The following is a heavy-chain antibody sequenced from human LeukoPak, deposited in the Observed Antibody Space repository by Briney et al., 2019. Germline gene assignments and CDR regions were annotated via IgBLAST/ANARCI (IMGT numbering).Heavy chain of an antibody. J-gene: IGHJ4*02. D-gene: IGHD6-13*01. CDR3: ARSPIWGNNWYSDC. CDR2: ISDSGIA. CDR1: GGFISTYY. Sequence: SETLSLTCTVSGGFISTYYWSWIRQPPGKRLEWIGYISDSGIANYNPALKSRLTMSVDMAEKQFSLNLSSLTAADTAVYYCARSPIWGNNWYSDCWGQGVLVTVSS. V-gene: IGHV4-59*01.